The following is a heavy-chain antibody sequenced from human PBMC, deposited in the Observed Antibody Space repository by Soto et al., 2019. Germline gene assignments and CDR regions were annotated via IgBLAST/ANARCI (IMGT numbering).Heavy chain of an antibody. Sequence: EVQLVESGGGLVKPGGSLRLSCAASGFTFTRYTMNWVRQAPGKGLEWVSSISSTTNNIYYEDSMKGRFTISRDNAKKSLYLEMNSLRAEDTAVYYCARESEDRTSNFDYWGQGTLVTVSS. CDR1: GFTFTRYT. CDR3: ARESEDRTSNFDY. CDR2: ISSTTNNI. V-gene: IGHV3-21*01. J-gene: IGHJ4*02.